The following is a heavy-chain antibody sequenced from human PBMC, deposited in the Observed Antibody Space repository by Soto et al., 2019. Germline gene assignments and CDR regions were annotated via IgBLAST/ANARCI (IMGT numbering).Heavy chain of an antibody. CDR3: ARACRYYESTGHASDS. J-gene: IGHJ3*02. V-gene: IGHV1-18*04. CDR1: GYTFTSYG. Sequence: ASVKVSCKACGYTFTSYGISWVRHAPGQGLEGMGWISAYNGNTNYAQKLQGRVTMTTDTSTSTAYTELRSMRSDDTAVYYCARACRYYESTGHASDSWGQGALVTVSS. D-gene: IGHD3-22*01. CDR2: ISAYNGNT.